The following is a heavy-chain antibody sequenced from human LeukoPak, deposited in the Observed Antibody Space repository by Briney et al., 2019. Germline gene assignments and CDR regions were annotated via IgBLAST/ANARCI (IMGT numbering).Heavy chain of an antibody. J-gene: IGHJ5*02. Sequence: SETLSLTCTVSGGSISSSSYSWGWIRQPPGKGLEWIGSIYYSGSTYYNPSLKSRVTISVDTSKNQFSLKLSSVTAADTAVYYCARRYGSAYNWFDPWGQGTLVTVSS. CDR2: IYYSGST. CDR3: ARRYGSAYNWFDP. V-gene: IGHV4-39*01. D-gene: IGHD3-10*01. CDR1: GGSISSSSYS.